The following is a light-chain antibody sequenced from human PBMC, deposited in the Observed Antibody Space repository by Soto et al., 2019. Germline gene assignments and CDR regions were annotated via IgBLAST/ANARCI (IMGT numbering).Light chain of an antibody. CDR2: GAS. V-gene: IGKV3-20*01. CDR1: QSVSSSY. CDR3: QQYGSSEII. Sequence: GLTQSPGTKSLSPGARATLSCRASQSVSSSYLAWYQQKPGQAPRLLIYGASSRATGIPDRFSGSGSGTDFTLTITRLEPEDFAVFYCQQYGSSEIIFGQGTRLEIK. J-gene: IGKJ5*01.